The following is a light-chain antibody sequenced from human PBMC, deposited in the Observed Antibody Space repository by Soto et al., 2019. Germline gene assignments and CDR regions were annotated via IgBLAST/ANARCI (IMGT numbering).Light chain of an antibody. CDR1: QGISSY. J-gene: IGKJ4*01. V-gene: IGKV1-9*01. CDR2: AAS. CDR3: QQLNSYPLT. Sequence: DIQLTQSPSFLSASVGDRVTITCRASQGISSYLAWYQQKPGKAPKLLIYAASTLQSGVPSRFSGSGSGTEFTLTISSLQPEDVATYYRQQLNSYPLTFGGGTKVEIK.